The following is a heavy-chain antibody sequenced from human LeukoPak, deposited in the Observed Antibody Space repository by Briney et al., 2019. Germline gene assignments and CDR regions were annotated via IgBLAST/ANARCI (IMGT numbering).Heavy chain of an antibody. CDR2: INPNSGGT. J-gene: IGHJ5*02. Sequence: ASVKVSCKASGYTFTGYYMHWVRQAPGQGLEWMGWINPNSGGTNYAQKFQGRVTMTRDTSIRTAYMELSRLRSDDTAVYYCARDRFAAAGNWFDPWGQGTLVTVSS. D-gene: IGHD6-13*01. CDR3: ARDRFAAAGNWFDP. V-gene: IGHV1-2*02. CDR1: GYTFTGYY.